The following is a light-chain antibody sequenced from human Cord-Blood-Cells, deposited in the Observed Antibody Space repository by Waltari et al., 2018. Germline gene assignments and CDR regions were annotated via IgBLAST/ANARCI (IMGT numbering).Light chain of an antibody. J-gene: IGLJ1*01. CDR3: CSYAGYV. CDR2: EGS. V-gene: IGLV2-23*01. Sequence: QSALTQPASVSGSPGQSITISCPGTSRDVGSYNLVSWYQQHPGKAPKLMIYEGSKRPSGVSNRFSGSKSGNTASLTISGLQAEDEADYYCCSYAGYVFGTGTKVTVL. CDR1: SRDVGSYNL.